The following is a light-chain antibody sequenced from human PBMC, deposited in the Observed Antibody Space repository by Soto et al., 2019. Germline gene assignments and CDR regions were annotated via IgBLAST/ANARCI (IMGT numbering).Light chain of an antibody. CDR2: KAS. J-gene: IGKJ1*01. V-gene: IGKV1-5*03. CDR3: QQWRT. CDR1: QSLSSW. Sequence: DIPMPQSPSTLSASVGDRVTITCRASQSLSSWLAWYQQKPGKAPKLLIYKASSLESGVPSRFSGSGSGTEFTLTISSLQPDDFATYYCQQWRTFGQGTKVEIK.